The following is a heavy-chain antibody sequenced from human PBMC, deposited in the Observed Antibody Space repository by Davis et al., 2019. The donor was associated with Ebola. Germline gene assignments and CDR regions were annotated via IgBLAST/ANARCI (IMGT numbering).Heavy chain of an antibody. CDR2: IIPILGIA. CDR3: ARDSQGLGKRWLQLPPDY. D-gene: IGHD5-24*01. Sequence: SVKVSCKASGGTFSSYAISWVRQAPGQGLEWMGRIIPILGIANYAQKFQGRVTITADKSTSTAYMELSSLRSEDTAVYYCARDSQGLGKRWLQLPPDYWGRGTLVTVSS. J-gene: IGHJ4*02. CDR1: GGTFSSYA. V-gene: IGHV1-69*04.